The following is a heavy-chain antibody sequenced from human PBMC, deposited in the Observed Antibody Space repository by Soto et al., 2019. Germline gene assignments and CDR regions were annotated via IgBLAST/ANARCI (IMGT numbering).Heavy chain of an antibody. CDR3: ARASPPRERFLEWLLTLDYFDY. CDR1: GGSISSGDYY. D-gene: IGHD3-3*01. CDR2: IYYSGST. J-gene: IGHJ4*02. V-gene: IGHV4-30-4*01. Sequence: LSLTCTVSGGSISSGDYYWSWIRQPPGKGLEWIGYIYYSGSTYYNPSLKSRVTISVDTSKNQFSLKLSSVTAADTAVYYCARASPPRERFLEWLLTLDYFDYWGQGTLVTVSS.